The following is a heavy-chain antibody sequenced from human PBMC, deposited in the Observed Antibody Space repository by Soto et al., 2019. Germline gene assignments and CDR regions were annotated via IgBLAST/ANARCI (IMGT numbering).Heavy chain of an antibody. CDR3: AKDMRWSPTPYSSGLFSGSAFDI. Sequence: PGGSLRLSCAASGFTFDDYAMHWVRQAPGKGLEWVSGISWNSGSIGYADSVKGRFTISRDNAKNSLYLQMNSLRAEDTALYYCAKDMRWSPTPYSSGLFSGSAFDIWGQGTMVTVSS. V-gene: IGHV3-9*01. J-gene: IGHJ3*02. D-gene: IGHD6-19*01. CDR1: GFTFDDYA. CDR2: ISWNSGSI.